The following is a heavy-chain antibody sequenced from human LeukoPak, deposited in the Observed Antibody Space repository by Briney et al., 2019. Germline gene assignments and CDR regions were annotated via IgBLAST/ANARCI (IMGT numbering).Heavy chain of an antibody. CDR3: ARGGWSHNNMYFDL. CDR2: ISYDGSNK. D-gene: IGHD6-19*01. V-gene: IGHV3-33*01. CDR1: GFTFSSYG. Sequence: GGSLRLSCAASGFTFSSYGMHWVRQAPGKGLEWVAVISYDGSNKYYVDSVKGGFTISRDNSKNTLYLQMNSLRAGDTAVYYCARGGWSHNNMYFDLWGRGTLVTVSS. J-gene: IGHJ2*01.